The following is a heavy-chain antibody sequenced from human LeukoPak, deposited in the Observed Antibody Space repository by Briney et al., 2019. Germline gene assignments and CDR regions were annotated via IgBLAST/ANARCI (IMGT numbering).Heavy chain of an antibody. CDR1: GGSISSSSYY. J-gene: IGHJ5*02. D-gene: IGHD6-19*01. CDR3: ARGPNIAVAGKVDP. CDR2: INHSGST. V-gene: IGHV4-39*07. Sequence: SETLSLTCTVSGGSISSSSYYWSWIRQPPGKGLEWIGEINHSGSTNYNPSLKSRVTISVDTSKNQFSLKLSSVTAADTAVYYCARGPNIAVAGKVDPWGQGTLVTVSS.